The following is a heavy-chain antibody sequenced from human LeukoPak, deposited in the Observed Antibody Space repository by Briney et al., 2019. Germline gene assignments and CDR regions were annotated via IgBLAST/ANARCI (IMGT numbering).Heavy chain of an antibody. D-gene: IGHD2/OR15-2a*01. CDR2: IIPIFGTA. Sequence: ASVKVSCKASGGTFSSYAISWVRQAPGQGLEWMGGIIPIFGTANYAQKFQGRVTITADESTSTAYMELSSLRSEDTAVYYCARNIDSLSLYHYYGMDVWGQGTTVTVSS. CDR3: ARNIDSLSLYHYYGMDV. J-gene: IGHJ6*02. CDR1: GGTFSSYA. V-gene: IGHV1-69*13.